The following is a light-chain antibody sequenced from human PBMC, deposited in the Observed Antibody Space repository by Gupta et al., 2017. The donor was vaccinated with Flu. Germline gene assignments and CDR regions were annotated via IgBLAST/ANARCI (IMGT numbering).Light chain of an antibody. CDR1: SSDVGSYNL. V-gene: IGLV2-23*02. CDR3: CSYAGSNTWV. CDR2: EVR. Sequence: TSSDVGSYNLVSWYQQHPGKAPKLMIYEVRKRPSGVSNRFSGSKSGNTASLTISGLQAEDEADYYCCSYAGSNTWVFGGGTKLTVL. J-gene: IGLJ3*02.